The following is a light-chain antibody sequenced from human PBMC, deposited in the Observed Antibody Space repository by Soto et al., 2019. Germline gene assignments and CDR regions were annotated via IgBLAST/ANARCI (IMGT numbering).Light chain of an antibody. CDR2: GAS. V-gene: IGKV3-15*01. Sequence: EIVMTQSPATLSLSPGERATLSCRASQSVSSNLAWYQQKPGQAPRLLIYGASTRATGVPARFSGSGSGTEFTLTISTLQSEDFATYFCHQYENLPLTFGGGTKV. CDR1: QSVSSN. J-gene: IGKJ4*01. CDR3: HQYENLPLT.